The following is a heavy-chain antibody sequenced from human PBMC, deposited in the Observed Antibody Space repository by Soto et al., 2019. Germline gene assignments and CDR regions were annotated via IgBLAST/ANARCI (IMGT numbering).Heavy chain of an antibody. Sequence: SETLSLTCTVSGGSISSYYWSWIRQPPGKGLEWIGYIYYSGSTNYNPSPKSRVTISVDTSKNQFSLKLSSVTAADTAVYYCARDLSGYWGQGTLVTVSS. CDR2: IYYSGST. V-gene: IGHV4-59*01. J-gene: IGHJ4*02. D-gene: IGHD3-10*01. CDR1: GGSISSYY. CDR3: ARDLSGY.